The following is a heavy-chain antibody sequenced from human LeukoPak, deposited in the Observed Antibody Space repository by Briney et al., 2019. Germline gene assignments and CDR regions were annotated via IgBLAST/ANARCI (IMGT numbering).Heavy chain of an antibody. D-gene: IGHD3-22*01. V-gene: IGHV1-69*05. J-gene: IGHJ3*02. CDR1: GGTFSSYA. CDR2: IIPIFGTA. CDR3: ARGYDSSGPDAFDI. Sequence: SVKVSCKASGGTFSSYAISWVRQAPGQGLEWIGRIIPIFGTANYAQKFQGRVTIITDESTSTAYMELSSLRSEDTAVYYCARGYDSSGPDAFDIWGQGTMVTVSS.